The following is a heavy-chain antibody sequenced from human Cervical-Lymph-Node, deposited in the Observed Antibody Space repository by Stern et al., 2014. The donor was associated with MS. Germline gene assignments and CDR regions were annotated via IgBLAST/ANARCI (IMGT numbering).Heavy chain of an antibody. Sequence: QLQLQESGPGLVKPSQTLSLTCTVSGGSISSGNYYWSWIRQPAGEGLAWIGRIYSRGSTQYNPPLKTRVNISADQSTHQFSLSVTSVTAADTAVYYCARGNYDVLTDNGGHGFDIWGQGTMVTVSS. CDR2: IYSRGST. CDR1: GGSISSGNYY. D-gene: IGHD3-9*01. J-gene: IGHJ3*02. V-gene: IGHV4-61*02. CDR3: ARGNYDVLTDNGGHGFDI.